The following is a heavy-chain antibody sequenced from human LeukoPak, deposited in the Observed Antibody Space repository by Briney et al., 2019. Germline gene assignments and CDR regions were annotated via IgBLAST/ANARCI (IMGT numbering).Heavy chain of an antibody. J-gene: IGHJ1*01. CDR3: ARGEYSSPPRH. V-gene: IGHV1-8*01. D-gene: IGHD6-6*01. CDR2: MNPNTGRT. Sequence: AAGXXLXGMGWMNPNTGRTGFAQKFQGRLTMTRDTSISTAYMELSSLRSEDTAVYYCARGEYSSPPRHRGQGTLVTVSS.